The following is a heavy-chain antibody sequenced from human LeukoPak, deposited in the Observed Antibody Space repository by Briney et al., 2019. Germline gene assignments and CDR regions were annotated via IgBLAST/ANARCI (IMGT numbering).Heavy chain of an antibody. CDR2: INPNSGDT. D-gene: IGHD1-7*01. Sequence: ASVKVSCKASGYIFTGYYMHWVRQAPGQGLEWMGWINPNSGDTNYAQKFQGRVTMTRDTSISTAYMELSRLRSDDTAVYYCARVRHRLAGTYIDYWGQGTLVTVSS. V-gene: IGHV1-2*02. CDR1: GYIFTGYY. J-gene: IGHJ4*02. CDR3: ARVRHRLAGTYIDY.